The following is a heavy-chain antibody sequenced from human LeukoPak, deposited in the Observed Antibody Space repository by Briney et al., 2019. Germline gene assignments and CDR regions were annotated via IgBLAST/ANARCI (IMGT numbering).Heavy chain of an antibody. CDR1: GFTFSSYG. J-gene: IGHJ4*02. V-gene: IGHV3-33*01. CDR3: ARGGRYCSGGSCYYYFDY. CDR2: IWYDGSNK. Sequence: GGSLRLSCAASGFTFSSYGMHWVRQAPGKGLEWVAVIWYDGSNKYYADSVKGRFTISRDNSKNTLYLQMNSLRAVDTAVYYCARGGRYCSGGSCYYYFDYWGQGTLVTVSS. D-gene: IGHD2-15*01.